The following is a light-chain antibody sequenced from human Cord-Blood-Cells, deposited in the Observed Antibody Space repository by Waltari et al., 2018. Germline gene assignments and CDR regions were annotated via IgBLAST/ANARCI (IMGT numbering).Light chain of an antibody. CDR2: DVS. V-gene: IGLV2-14*01. CDR3: SSYTSSSTYVV. CDR1: SSDVGGYNY. J-gene: IGLJ2*01. Sequence: QSALTQPASVSGSPGQSITLSCTGTSSDVGGYNYFSWYQQHPGKAPKLMIYDVSKRPSGVSNRFSGSKSGNTASLTISGLQAEDEADYYCSSYTSSSTYVVFGGGTKLTVL.